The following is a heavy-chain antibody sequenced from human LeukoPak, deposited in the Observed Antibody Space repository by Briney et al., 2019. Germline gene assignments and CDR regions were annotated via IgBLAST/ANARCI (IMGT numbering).Heavy chain of an antibody. D-gene: IGHD5-12*01. CDR2: ISAYNGNT. CDR1: GGTFSSYG. J-gene: IGHJ6*03. CDR3: ARGGSGYDLYYYYYMDV. Sequence: GAPVKVSCKASGGTFSSYGISWVRQAPGQGLEWMGWISAYNGNTNYAQKLQGRVTMTTDTSTSTAYMELRSLRSDDTAVYYCARGGSGYDLYYYYYMDVWGKGTTVTVSS. V-gene: IGHV1-18*01.